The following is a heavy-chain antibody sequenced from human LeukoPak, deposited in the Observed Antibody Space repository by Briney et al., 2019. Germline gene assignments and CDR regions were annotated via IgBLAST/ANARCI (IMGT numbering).Heavy chain of an antibody. J-gene: IGHJ4*02. CDR3: AKTKGYSYGYYFDY. CDR2: MSYDGFNK. V-gene: IGHV3-30*18. D-gene: IGHD5-18*01. Sequence: GGSLRLSCAASGFTFSSYAMHWVRQSLGKGLEWVAVMSYDGFNKYYADSVEGRFTISRDNSKNTLYLQMNSLRAEDTAVYYCAKTKGYSYGYYFDYWGQGTLVTVSS. CDR1: GFTFSSYA.